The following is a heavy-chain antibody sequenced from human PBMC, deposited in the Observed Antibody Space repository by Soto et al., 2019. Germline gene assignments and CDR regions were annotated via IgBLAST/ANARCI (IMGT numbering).Heavy chain of an antibody. V-gene: IGHV3-9*01. CDR2: VSWNSDTI. J-gene: IGHJ6*02. CDR3: VRYHSTGIVMFGGDYDYFGMDV. CDR1: GFTFDDYA. Sequence: GGSLRLSCAASGFTFDDYAMHWGRQAPGKXLEWVSGVSWNSDTIGYADSVKGRFSISRDNAKNALYLQMNSLRPEDTALYFCVRYHSTGIVMFGGDYDYFGMDVWGQGATVTVSS. D-gene: IGHD3-16*01.